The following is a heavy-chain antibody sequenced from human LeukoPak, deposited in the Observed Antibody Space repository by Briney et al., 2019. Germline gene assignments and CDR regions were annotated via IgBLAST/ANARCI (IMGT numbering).Heavy chain of an antibody. CDR1: GGSISSDGYF. CDR2: IYYSGTT. Sequence: PSETLSLTCTVSGGSISSDGYFWTWIRQQPGKGLEWLGHIYYSGTTHYNPSLKSRISISVDTSYNHFSLRLSSVTAADTAMYYCALDNGAYFNSFDIWGQGTMVAVSS. J-gene: IGHJ3*02. V-gene: IGHV4-31*03. CDR3: ALDNGAYFNSFDI. D-gene: IGHD4-17*01.